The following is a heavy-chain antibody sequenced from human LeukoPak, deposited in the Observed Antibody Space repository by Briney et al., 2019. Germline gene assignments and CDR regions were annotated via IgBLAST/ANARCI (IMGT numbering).Heavy chain of an antibody. CDR3: AAELYSGTYGRCCSFAF. D-gene: IGHD1-26*01. CDR1: GFTFSNSA. J-gene: IGHJ4*02. Sequence: SVKVSCKTSGFTFSNSAIQWVRQARGQRLEWIGWIIVGSGKTHYAQNFQERLTITRDVSTNTAYMELSSLRSEDTAVYYCAAELYSGTYGRCCSFAFWGQGTLITVSS. CDR2: IIVGSGKT. V-gene: IGHV1-58*02.